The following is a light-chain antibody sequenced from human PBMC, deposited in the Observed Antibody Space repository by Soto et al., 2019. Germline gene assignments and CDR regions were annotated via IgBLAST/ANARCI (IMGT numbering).Light chain of an antibody. CDR2: EVS. V-gene: IGLV2-23*02. Sequence: QSALTQPASVSGSPGQSITISCTGTSSDVGSHNLASWYQQHPGQAPKLMIYEVSKRSLGVSTRFSASKSGNTASLTISGLQAEDEADYYCCSYGGSRAVFGGGTQLTVL. J-gene: IGLJ7*01. CDR1: SSDVGSHNL. CDR3: CSYGGSRAV.